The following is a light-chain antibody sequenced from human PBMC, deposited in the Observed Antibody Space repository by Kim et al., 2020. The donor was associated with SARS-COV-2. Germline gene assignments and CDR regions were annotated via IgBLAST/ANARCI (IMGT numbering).Light chain of an antibody. CDR2: VNSDGSH. V-gene: IGLV4-69*01. Sequence: QPVLTQSPSASASLGASVKLTCTLSSGHSSNAIAWYQQQPEKGPRYLMKVNSDGSHKKGDGIPDRLSGSSSGAERYLSISSLQSEDEADYYYQTWDTGIAVFGGGTQLTVL. CDR1: SGHSSNA. CDR3: QTWDTGIAV. J-gene: IGLJ7*01.